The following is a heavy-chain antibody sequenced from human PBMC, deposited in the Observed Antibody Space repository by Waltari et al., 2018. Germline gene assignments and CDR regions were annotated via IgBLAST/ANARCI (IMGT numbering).Heavy chain of an antibody. V-gene: IGHV1-69*01. D-gene: IGHD3-22*01. CDR3: ARPSTDSSGSHTTSGFDY. Sequence: QVQLVQSGAEVKKPGSSVKVSCKASGVTFSSYAISWVRQSPGHGLEWMGGIIPIFGKANYEQKVKGRVTITADESTSTAYMELSSLRSEDTAVYYCARPSTDSSGSHTTSGFDYWGQGTLVTVSS. CDR2: IIPIFGKA. J-gene: IGHJ4*02. CDR1: GVTFSSYA.